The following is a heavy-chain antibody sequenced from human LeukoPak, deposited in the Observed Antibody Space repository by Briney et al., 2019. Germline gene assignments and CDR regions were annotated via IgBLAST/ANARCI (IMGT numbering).Heavy chain of an antibody. CDR1: GYAFTNYV. D-gene: IGHD2-15*01. V-gene: IGHV1-3*01. CDR3: ARDYCSGGSCYRAFDI. J-gene: IGHJ3*02. CDR2: INAGNGNT. Sequence: ASVKVSYKASGYAFTNYVMHWVRQAPGQSLEWMGWINAGNGNTKYSQNFQGRVTITRDTSASTAYMELRSLRSDDTAVYYCARDYCSGGSCYRAFDIWGQGTMVTVSS.